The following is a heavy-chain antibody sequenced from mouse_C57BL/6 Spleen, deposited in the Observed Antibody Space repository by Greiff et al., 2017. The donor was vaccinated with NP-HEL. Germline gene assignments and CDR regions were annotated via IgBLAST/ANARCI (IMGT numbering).Heavy chain of an antibody. CDR3: ARGDAMDY. V-gene: IGHV1-82*01. J-gene: IGHJ4*01. CDR2: IYPGDGDT. CDR1: GYAFSSSW. Sequence: QVQLKESGPELVKPGASVKISCKASGYAFSSSWMNWVKQRPGKGLEWIGRIYPGDGDTNYNGKFKGKATLTADKSSSTAYMQLSSLTSEDSAVYFCARGDAMDYWGQGTSVTVSS.